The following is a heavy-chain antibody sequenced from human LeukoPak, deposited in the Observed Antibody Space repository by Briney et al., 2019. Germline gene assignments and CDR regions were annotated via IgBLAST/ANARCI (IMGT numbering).Heavy chain of an antibody. CDR2: IKSKTDGGTT. CDR3: TTAVAGYFQH. Sequence: PGGSLRLSCAASGFTFSNAWMSWVRQAPGMGLEWVGRIKSKTDGGTTDYAAPVKGRFTISRDDSKNTLYLQMNSPKTEDIAVYYCTTAVAGYFQHWGQGTLVTVSS. CDR1: GFTFSNAW. V-gene: IGHV3-15*01. D-gene: IGHD6-19*01. J-gene: IGHJ1*01.